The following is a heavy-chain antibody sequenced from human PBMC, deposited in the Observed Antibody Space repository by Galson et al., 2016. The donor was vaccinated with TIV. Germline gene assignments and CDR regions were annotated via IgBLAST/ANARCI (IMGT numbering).Heavy chain of an antibody. CDR2: IRYDGTEK. CDR3: AKDGDDNSFVHPFNYCLDV. D-gene: IGHD2-15*01. V-gene: IGHV3-30*02. Sequence: SLRLSCAASGFTFRNFGMHWVRQAPGKGLEWVAFIRYDGTEKYFEDSVKGRFTISRDNSKNTLYLQMNSLRATDTAVFYCAKDGDDNSFVHPFNYCLDVWGKGTTVIVSS. J-gene: IGHJ6*04. CDR1: GFTFRNFG.